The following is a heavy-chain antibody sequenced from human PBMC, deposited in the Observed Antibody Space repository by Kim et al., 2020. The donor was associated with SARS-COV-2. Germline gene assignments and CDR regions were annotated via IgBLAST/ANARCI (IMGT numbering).Heavy chain of an antibody. Sequence: GGSLRLSCAASGFTFSSYSMNWVRQAPGKGLEWVSSISSSSSYIYYADSVKGRFTISRDNAKNSLYLQMNSLRAEDTAVYYCAPLVEMATIYPLFDYWGQGTLVTVSS. J-gene: IGHJ4*02. V-gene: IGHV3-21*01. D-gene: IGHD5-12*01. CDR2: ISSSSSYI. CDR1: GFTFSSYS. CDR3: APLVEMATIYPLFDY.